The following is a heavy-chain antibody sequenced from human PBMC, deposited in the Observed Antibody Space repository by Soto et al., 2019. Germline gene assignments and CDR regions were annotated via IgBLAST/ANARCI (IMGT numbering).Heavy chain of an antibody. CDR2: IIPMFGSA. J-gene: IGHJ5*02. CDR1: GGSFSSFA. D-gene: IGHD2-2*01. V-gene: IGHV1-69*13. Sequence: GASVKVSCKASGGSFSSFAFSWVRQAPGQGLEWMGGIIPMFGSANYAQEFLGRVTFTADDSTSTAYMELSSLRSEDTAVYYCASSVVVPAAIFPWFDPWGQGTQVTVSS. CDR3: ASSVVVPAAIFPWFDP.